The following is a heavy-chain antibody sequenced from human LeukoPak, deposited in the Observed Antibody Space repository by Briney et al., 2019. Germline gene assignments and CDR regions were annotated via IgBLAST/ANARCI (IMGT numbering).Heavy chain of an antibody. CDR1: GFTFDDHS. CDR3: ARDGYSSGWVDY. J-gene: IGHJ4*02. D-gene: IGHD6-19*01. Sequence: PGRSLRLSCVVSGFTFDDHSMHWVRQAPGKGLEWVSGISWSSGTLGYADSVKGRFTISRDNAKNSLYLQMNSLRAEDTAVYYCARDGYSSGWVDYWGQGTLVTVSS. CDR2: ISWSSGTL. V-gene: IGHV3-9*01.